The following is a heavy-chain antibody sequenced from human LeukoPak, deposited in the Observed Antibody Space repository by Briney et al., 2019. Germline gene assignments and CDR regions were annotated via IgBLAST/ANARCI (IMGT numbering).Heavy chain of an antibody. V-gene: IGHV3-21*01. D-gene: IGHD6-13*01. Sequence: GSLRLSCAASGFTFSSYSMNWVRQAPGKGLEWVSSISSSSSYIYYADSVKGRFTISRDNAKNSLYLRMNSLRAEDTAVYYCARDFPDSSSWSRGDYWGQGTLVTVSS. CDR1: GFTFSSYS. J-gene: IGHJ4*02. CDR2: ISSSSSYI. CDR3: ARDFPDSSSWSRGDY.